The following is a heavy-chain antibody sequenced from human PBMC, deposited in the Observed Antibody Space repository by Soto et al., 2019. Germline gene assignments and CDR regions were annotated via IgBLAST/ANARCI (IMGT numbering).Heavy chain of an antibody. CDR1: GYTFTSYG. J-gene: IGHJ5*02. CDR3: VRRHVSATGIDWFDP. CDR2: INAANGDT. D-gene: IGHD6-13*01. Sequence: ASVKVSCKASGYTFTSYGSHWVRQAPGQRLEWMGWINAANGDTKYSPKFQGRVAITRDTSASTAYMELSSLRSEDTAVYYCVRRHVSATGIDWFDPWGQGTLVTVSS. V-gene: IGHV1-3*01.